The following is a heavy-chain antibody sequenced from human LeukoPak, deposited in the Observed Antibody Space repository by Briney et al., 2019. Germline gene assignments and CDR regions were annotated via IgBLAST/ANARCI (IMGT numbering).Heavy chain of an antibody. V-gene: IGHV4-39*01. J-gene: IGHJ5*02. CDR1: GGSISSNSYY. CDR2: IYYSGST. D-gene: IGHD6-13*01. Sequence: SETLSLTCTVSGGSISSNSYYWGWIRQPPGKGLEWIGSIYYSGSTYYNPSLKSRVTISVDTSKNQFSLKLSSVTAADTAVYYCARQVHGFKAAAGTRWLDPWGQGTLVTVSS. CDR3: ARQVHGFKAAAGTRWLDP.